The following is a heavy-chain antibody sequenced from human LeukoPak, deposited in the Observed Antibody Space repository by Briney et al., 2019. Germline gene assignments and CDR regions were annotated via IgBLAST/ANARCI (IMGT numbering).Heavy chain of an antibody. CDR2: LSYDGSSK. CDR3: GKGRTGYSYGYGIDS. D-gene: IGHD5-18*01. V-gene: IGHV3-30*04. Sequence: PGGSLRLSCAASGFTFSTFAMHWVRQAPGKGLEWVAILSYDGSSKYYADSVKGRFTISRDNSKHTLYLQMNSLRAEDTAVYYCGKGRTGYSYGYGIDSWGQGTLVTVSS. J-gene: IGHJ4*02. CDR1: GFTFSTFA.